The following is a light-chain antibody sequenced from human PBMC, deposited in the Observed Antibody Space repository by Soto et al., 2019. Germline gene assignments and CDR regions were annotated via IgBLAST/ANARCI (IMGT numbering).Light chain of an antibody. CDR3: QQHYNTPWT. V-gene: IGKV4-1*01. J-gene: IGKJ1*01. Sequence: DIVMTQSPDSLAVSLGERATINFKYSQSVLYSSNNNNYLAWYQQKAGQPPKLLIYWASTRESGVPDRFSGSGSGTDFTLTISSLQAEDVAVYYCQQHYNTPWTFGQGTKVEI. CDR1: QSVLYSSNNNNY. CDR2: WAS.